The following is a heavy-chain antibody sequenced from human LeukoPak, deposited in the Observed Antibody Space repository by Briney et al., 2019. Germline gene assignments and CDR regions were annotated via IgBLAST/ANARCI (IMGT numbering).Heavy chain of an antibody. Sequence: PGGSLRLSCAASGFTFSSYSMNWVRQAPGKGLEWVSSISSSSSYIYYADSVKGRFTISRDNAKNSLYLQMNSLRAEDTAVYYCARPAEVDFWSGYPHYYYYYMDVWGKGTTVTVSS. D-gene: IGHD3-3*01. V-gene: IGHV3-21*01. CDR3: ARPAEVDFWSGYPHYYYYYMDV. J-gene: IGHJ6*03. CDR1: GFTFSSYS. CDR2: ISSSSSYI.